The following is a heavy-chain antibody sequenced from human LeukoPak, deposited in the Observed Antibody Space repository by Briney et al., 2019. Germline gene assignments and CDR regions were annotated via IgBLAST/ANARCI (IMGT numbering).Heavy chain of an antibody. CDR2: NSGST. CDR1: GGSIGSYF. Sequence: PSETLSLTCTVSGGSIGSYFWSWIRQPPGKGLEWIGYNSGSTNYNPSLKSRVTISVDTSKNQFSLKLSSVTAADTAVYYCARGLTVGTVTYFDYWGQGTLVTVSS. J-gene: IGHJ4*02. D-gene: IGHD4-23*01. CDR3: ARGLTVGTVTYFDY. V-gene: IGHV4-59*01.